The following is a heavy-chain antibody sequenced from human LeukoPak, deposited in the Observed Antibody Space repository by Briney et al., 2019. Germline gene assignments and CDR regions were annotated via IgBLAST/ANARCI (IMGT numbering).Heavy chain of an antibody. V-gene: IGHV1-2*02. CDR2: INPNSGGT. CDR1: GYTFTGNY. Sequence: ASVKVSCKSSGYTFTGNYMHWVRQAPGQGLEWMGWINPNSGGTNYAQKFQGRVTMTRDTSISTAYMELSRLRSDDTAVYYCARVGPRQWLGPFDYWGQGTLVTVSS. D-gene: IGHD6-19*01. CDR3: ARVGPRQWLGPFDY. J-gene: IGHJ4*02.